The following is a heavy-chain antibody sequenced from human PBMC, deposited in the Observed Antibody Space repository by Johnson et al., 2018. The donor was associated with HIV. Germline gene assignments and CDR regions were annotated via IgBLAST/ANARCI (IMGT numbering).Heavy chain of an antibody. V-gene: IGHV3-20*04. D-gene: IGHD5-18*01. CDR3: ARGGRGYSYSDAFDI. CDR2: INWNGGST. CDR1: GFTFDDYD. J-gene: IGHJ3*02. Sequence: VQLVESGGGVVRPGGSLGLSCAASGFTFDDYDMTWVRQAPGKGLEWVSGINWNGGSTGYADSLKGRFTISRDNSKNTLYLQMGSLRAEDMAVYYCARGGRGYSYSDAFDIWGQGTMVTVSS.